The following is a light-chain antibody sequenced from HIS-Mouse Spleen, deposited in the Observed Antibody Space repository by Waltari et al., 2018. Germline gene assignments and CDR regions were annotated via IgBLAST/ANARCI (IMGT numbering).Light chain of an antibody. CDR3: YSTDSSGNHRV. CDR1: ALPKKY. V-gene: IGLV3-10*01. Sequence: SYELTQPPSASVSPGQTARITCSGDALPKKYAYWYQHKSAQAPVLVNDEDSNRPSGIRERLSGSSSGTMATLTISEAQVEDEADYYCYSTDSSGNHRVFGGGTKLTVL. CDR2: EDS. J-gene: IGLJ2*01.